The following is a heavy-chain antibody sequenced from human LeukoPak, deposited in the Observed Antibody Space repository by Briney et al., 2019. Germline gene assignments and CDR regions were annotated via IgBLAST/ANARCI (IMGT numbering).Heavy chain of an antibody. CDR1: GGSLSSSSDY. CDR2: IYYSGTT. Sequence: SETLSLTCTVSGGSLSSSSDYWDWIRQPPGKGLEWIGSIYYSGTTYYNPSLKSRVTISVDTSKNQFSLKLSSVTAADTAVYYCARIGYAGWFDPWGQGTLVTVSS. J-gene: IGHJ5*02. V-gene: IGHV4-39*01. CDR3: ARIGYAGWFDP. D-gene: IGHD3-16*01.